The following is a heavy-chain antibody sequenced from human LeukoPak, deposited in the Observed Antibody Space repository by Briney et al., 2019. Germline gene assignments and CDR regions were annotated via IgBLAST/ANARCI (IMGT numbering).Heavy chain of an antibody. V-gene: IGHV4-59*08. CDR3: ARFDYGGNGGDY. D-gene: IGHD4-23*01. Sequence: SETLSLTCTVSGGSISGYYWSWIRQPPGKGLEWIGYIYYSGSTNYNPSLKSRVTISVDTSKNQFSLKLSSVTAADTAVYYCARFDYGGNGGDYWGQGTLVTVSS. CDR1: GGSISGYY. J-gene: IGHJ4*02. CDR2: IYYSGST.